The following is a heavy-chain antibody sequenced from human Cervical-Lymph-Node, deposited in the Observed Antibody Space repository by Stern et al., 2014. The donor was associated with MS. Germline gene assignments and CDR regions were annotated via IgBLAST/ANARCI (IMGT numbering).Heavy chain of an antibody. J-gene: IGHJ4*02. D-gene: IGHD6-13*01. CDR1: GFTFSDYY. Sequence: VHLVESGGGLVKPGGSLRLSCAASGFTFSDYYMSWIRQAPGKGLEWVSYISSSSSYTNYADSVKGRFTISRDNAKNSLYLQMNSLRAEDTAVYYCARDIPEAAAGPFDYWGQGTLVTVSS. V-gene: IGHV3-11*06. CDR3: ARDIPEAAAGPFDY. CDR2: ISSSSSYT.